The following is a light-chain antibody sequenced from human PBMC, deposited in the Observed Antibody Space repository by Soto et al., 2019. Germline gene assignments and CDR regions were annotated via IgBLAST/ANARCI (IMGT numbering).Light chain of an antibody. CDR3: SSYTDNSTVV. Sequence: QSVVTQPASVSGSPGQSITISCTGTSSDVGGYNFVSWYQHHPDKAPKLMIYEVTSQPSGVSSRFSGSKSGTTASLTISGLQAEDEGDYYCSSYTDNSTVVFGGGTKLTVL. V-gene: IGLV2-14*01. CDR1: SSDVGGYNF. CDR2: EVT. J-gene: IGLJ3*02.